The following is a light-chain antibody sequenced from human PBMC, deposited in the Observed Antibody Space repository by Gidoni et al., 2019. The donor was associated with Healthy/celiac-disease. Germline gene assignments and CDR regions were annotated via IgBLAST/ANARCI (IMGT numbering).Light chain of an antibody. CDR1: QSLLHSNGYNY. J-gene: IGKJ3*01. Sequence: DIVMTQSPLSLPVTPGEPASISCRSSQSLLHSNGYNYLDWYLQKPGQSPQLLIYLGSNRASGVPDRFSGSGSGTDFTLKISRVAAEDVGVYYCMQAIQTLVTFGPGTKVDIK. CDR3: MQAIQTLVT. V-gene: IGKV2-28*01. CDR2: LGS.